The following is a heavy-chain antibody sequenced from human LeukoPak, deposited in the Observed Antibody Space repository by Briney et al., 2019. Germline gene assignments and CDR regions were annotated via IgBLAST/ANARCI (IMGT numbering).Heavy chain of an antibody. CDR3: VVGDYYDTSGYYRAFQH. Sequence: GGSLRLSCAASGFTFSSYEMNWVRQSPGKALECLSYNSSSGKTIYYADSVKGRFTISRDNAKNSLYLQMNSLRAEDTAVYYCVVGDYYDTSGYYRAFQHWGQGTLVTVSS. CDR2: NSSSGKTI. D-gene: IGHD3-22*01. J-gene: IGHJ1*01. CDR1: GFTFSSYE. V-gene: IGHV3-48*03.